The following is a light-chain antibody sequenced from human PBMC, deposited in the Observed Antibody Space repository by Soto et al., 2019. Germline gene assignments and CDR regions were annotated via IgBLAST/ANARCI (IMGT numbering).Light chain of an antibody. CDR3: LQDYNYPYT. V-gene: IGKV1-6*01. CDR2: DTT. J-gene: IGKJ2*01. CDR1: QDIRNN. Sequence: AIQMTQSPSSLSASVGARVTITCRASQDIRNNLGWYQQKPGRAPKLLIYDTTNLQSGVPSRFSGSGSGTDFPLTISSLQPEDFAAYYCLQDYNYPYTFGQGTKLEIK.